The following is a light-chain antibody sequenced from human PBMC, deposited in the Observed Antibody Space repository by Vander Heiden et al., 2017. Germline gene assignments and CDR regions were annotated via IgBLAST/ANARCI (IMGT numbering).Light chain of an antibody. CDR1: SSNIGSNA. Sequence: QSVLTQPPSTSGTPGQRVTISCSGSSSNIGSNAVNWYQPLPGAAPRLLIYNNDQRPSGVPDRFSGSKSGTSASLSVSGLRSEDEADYYCAAWDDSLTGLVFGGGTKLTVL. V-gene: IGLV1-44*01. CDR3: AAWDDSLTGLV. CDR2: NND. J-gene: IGLJ2*01.